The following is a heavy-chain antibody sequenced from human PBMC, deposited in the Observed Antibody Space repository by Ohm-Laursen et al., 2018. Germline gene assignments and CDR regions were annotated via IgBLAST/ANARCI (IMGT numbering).Heavy chain of an antibody. CDR2: IHYSGST. CDR1: GGSLRSYY. D-gene: IGHD3-22*01. CDR3: ARELAYYDSSGLDAFDI. V-gene: IGHV4-59*01. J-gene: IGHJ3*02. Sequence: SVTLSLTRTVSGGSLRSYYWSGIREPPGKGLEWIGYIHYSGSTNYNPSLKSRVTISLDTSKNQFSLKLSSVTAADTAVYYCARELAYYDSSGLDAFDIWGQGTMVTVSS.